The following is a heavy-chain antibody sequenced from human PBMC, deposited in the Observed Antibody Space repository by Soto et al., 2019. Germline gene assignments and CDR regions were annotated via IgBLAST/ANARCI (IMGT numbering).Heavy chain of an antibody. J-gene: IGHJ4*02. V-gene: IGHV3-72*01. CDR2: IRNKADSYST. D-gene: IGHD6-25*01. CDR3: VRVRLGETTRLFDY. CDR1: GFTFSDHY. Sequence: EVQLVESGGGLVQPGGSLRLSCAASGFTFSDHYMDWVRQAPGKGLEWVARIRNKADSYSTEYAASVKGRFSISRDDSKNSLDLQMTSLKTEDTAVYYCVRVRLGETTRLFDYWGQGTLVTVSS.